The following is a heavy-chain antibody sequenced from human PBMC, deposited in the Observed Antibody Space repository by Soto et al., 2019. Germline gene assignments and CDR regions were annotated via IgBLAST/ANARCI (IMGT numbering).Heavy chain of an antibody. V-gene: IGHV1-46*01. CDR3: VVAGYWT. Sequence: AASVKVSCKASGYTFTSYYMHWVRQAPGQGLEWMGIINPSGGSTSYAQDFQGRVTMTDDTSANTANMQLSGLRSEDAAVYYCVVAGYWTWGQGALVTVSS. CDR1: GYTFTSYY. CDR2: INPSGGST. D-gene: IGHD2-8*02. J-gene: IGHJ4*02.